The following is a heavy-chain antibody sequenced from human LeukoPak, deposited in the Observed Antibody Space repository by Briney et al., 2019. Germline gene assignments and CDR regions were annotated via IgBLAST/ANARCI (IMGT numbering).Heavy chain of an antibody. J-gene: IGHJ4*02. D-gene: IGHD5-24*01. CDR2: IKQDESEK. CDR1: GFTQSTFW. CDR3: ARPRWLQFGPHDS. V-gene: IGHV3-7*01. Sequence: GGSLRLSCAASGFTQSTFWMSWVRQAPGKGLEWVANIKQDESEKYYVDSVKGRFTIPRDNAKNSLYLQMNSLRAEDTAVYYCARPRWLQFGPHDSWGQETLVTVSS.